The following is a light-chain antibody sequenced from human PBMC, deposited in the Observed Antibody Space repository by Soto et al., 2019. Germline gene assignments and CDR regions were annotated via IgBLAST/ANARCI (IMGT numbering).Light chain of an antibody. CDR1: QRLVHSDGNTY. CDR2: KSS. Sequence: DIVLTQPPLSSPVTLGQSASISCRSSQRLVHSDGNTYLSWLHQRPGQPPRLLIYKSSNRFSGVPHRVSGSGAGTDFTLNVSGVEAEDVGVYDCMQTTRFPWTFGQGTKVEIK. CDR3: MQTTRFPWT. J-gene: IGKJ1*01. V-gene: IGKV2-24*01.